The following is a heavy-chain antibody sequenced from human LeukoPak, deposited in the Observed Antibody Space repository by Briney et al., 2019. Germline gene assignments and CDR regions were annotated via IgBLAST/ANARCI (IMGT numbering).Heavy chain of an antibody. J-gene: IGHJ3*02. CDR3: AKSQQPYCSGGSRFDAFDI. D-gene: IGHD2-15*01. CDR1: GFTFSSYA. Sequence: GGSLRLSCAASGFTFSSYAMSWVRQAPGKGLNWFSAISGSGVTTYYADSVKGRFTISRGNSKNTLYLQMNSLRAEDTAVYYCAKSQQPYCSGGSRFDAFDIWGQGTMVTVSS. V-gene: IGHV3-23*01. CDR2: ISGSGVTT.